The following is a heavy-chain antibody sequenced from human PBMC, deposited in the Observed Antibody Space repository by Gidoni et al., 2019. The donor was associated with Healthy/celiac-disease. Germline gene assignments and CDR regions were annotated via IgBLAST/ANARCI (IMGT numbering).Heavy chain of an antibody. V-gene: IGHV3-21*01. CDR2: ISSSSSYI. Sequence: EVQLVESGGGLVKPGGSLRPSCAASGFTFSSYSMNWVRQAPGKGLEWVSSISSSSSYIYYADSVKGRFTISRDNAKNSLYLQMNSLRAEDTAVYYCARESPLSRQTFDPWGQGTLVTVSS. CDR3: ARESPLSRQTFDP. CDR1: GFTFSSYS. J-gene: IGHJ5*02.